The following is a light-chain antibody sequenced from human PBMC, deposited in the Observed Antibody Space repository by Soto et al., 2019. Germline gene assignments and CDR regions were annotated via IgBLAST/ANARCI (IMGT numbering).Light chain of an antibody. V-gene: IGKV3-11*01. CDR3: QQRSNWLT. CDR1: QSVRSY. CDR2: DAS. J-gene: IGKJ4*01. Sequence: EIVLTQSPATLSLFPWERATLSCRASQSVRSYLAWYQQKPGQAPRLLIYDASNRATGIPARFSGSGSGTDFTLTISSLEPEDFAVYYCQQRSNWLTFGGGTKVDIK.